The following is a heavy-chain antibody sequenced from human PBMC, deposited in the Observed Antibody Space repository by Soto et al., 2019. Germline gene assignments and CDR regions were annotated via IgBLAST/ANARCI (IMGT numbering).Heavy chain of an antibody. CDR3: ARDHEKYYYDSSGQGAFRI. J-gene: IGHJ3*02. CDR2: IYHSGST. V-gene: IGHV4-30-2*01. CDR1: GGSISSGGYS. Sequence: PSETLSLTCAVSGGSISSGGYSWSWIRQPPGKGLEWIGYIYHSGSTYYNPSLKSRVTISVDRSKNQFSLKLSSVTAADTAVYYCARDHEKYYYDSSGQGAFRICGQGTMVTVSS. D-gene: IGHD3-22*01.